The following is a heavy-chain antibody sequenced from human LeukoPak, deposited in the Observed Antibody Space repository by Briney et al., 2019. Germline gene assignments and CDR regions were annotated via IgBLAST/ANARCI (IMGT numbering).Heavy chain of an antibody. V-gene: IGHV3-21*01. CDR3: ARAGDFWSGYPDAFDI. Sequence: GGSLRLSCAASGFPFSIYSMNWVRQAPGKGLEWVSSISSSSSYIYYADSVKGRFTISRDNAKKSLYMQMNSLRAEDTAVYYCARAGDFWSGYPDAFDIWGQGTMVTVSS. D-gene: IGHD3-3*01. J-gene: IGHJ3*02. CDR1: GFPFSIYS. CDR2: ISSSSSYI.